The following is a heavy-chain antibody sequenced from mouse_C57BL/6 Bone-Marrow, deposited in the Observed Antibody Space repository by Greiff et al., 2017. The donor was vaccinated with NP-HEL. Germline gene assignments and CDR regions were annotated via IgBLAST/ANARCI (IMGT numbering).Heavy chain of an antibody. CDR2: ISNGGGST. CDR1: GFTFSDYY. Sequence: EVKLVESGGGLVQPGGSLKLSCAASGFTFSDYYMYWVRQTPEKRLEWVAYISNGGGSTYYPDTVKGRFTISRDNAKNTLYLQMSRLKSKDTAMYYSASLYTVVEAMDYWGQGTSVTVSS. V-gene: IGHV5-12*01. CDR3: ASLYTVVEAMDY. D-gene: IGHD1-1*01. J-gene: IGHJ4*01.